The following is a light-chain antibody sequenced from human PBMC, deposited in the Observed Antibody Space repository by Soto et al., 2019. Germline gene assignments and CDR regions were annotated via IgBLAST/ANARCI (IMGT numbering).Light chain of an antibody. CDR3: QQSFT. Sequence: DIPMTQSPSTLSASLGDRVTITCRASQSISSWLAWYQQKPGKAPKLLIYKASTLESGVPSRFSGSGSGTEFTLPISSLQPDDFATYYCQQSFTFGPGTKVDIK. CDR2: KAS. V-gene: IGKV1-5*03. J-gene: IGKJ3*01. CDR1: QSISSW.